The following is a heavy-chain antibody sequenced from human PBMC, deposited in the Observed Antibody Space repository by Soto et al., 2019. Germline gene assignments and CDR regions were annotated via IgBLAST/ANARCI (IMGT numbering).Heavy chain of an antibody. CDR1: GGTFSSYT. D-gene: IGHD7-27*01. CDR2: IIPILGIA. Sequence: SVKVSCKASGGTFSSYTISWVRQAPGQGLEWMGRIIPILGIANYAQKIQGRVTITADKSTSTAYMKLSSLRSENTAVYYCASVDLITGAAEYFQHWGQGTLVTVSS. CDR3: ASVDLITGAAEYFQH. J-gene: IGHJ1*01. V-gene: IGHV1-69*02.